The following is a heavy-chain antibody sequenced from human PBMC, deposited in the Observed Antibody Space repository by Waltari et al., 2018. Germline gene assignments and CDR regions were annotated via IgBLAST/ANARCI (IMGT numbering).Heavy chain of an antibody. D-gene: IGHD4-17*01. Sequence: EVQLVESGGGLVKPGGSLRRSCAASGFTFSIYNMTWVRQATGKGLGWVSSISSSSSYIYYADALKGRFTISRDNAKNSLYLQMTSLRAEDTAVYYCARDLYGDSAFDYWGQGTLVTVSS. CDR3: ARDLYGDSAFDY. CDR2: ISSSSSYI. J-gene: IGHJ4*02. V-gene: IGHV3-21*01. CDR1: GFTFSIYN.